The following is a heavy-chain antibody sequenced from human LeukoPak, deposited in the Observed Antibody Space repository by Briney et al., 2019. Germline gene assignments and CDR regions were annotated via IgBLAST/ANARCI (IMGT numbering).Heavy chain of an antibody. CDR2: INADSGDT. Sequence: ASVKVSCKASGYTFTTSAMHWVRQAPGQRLEWMGWINADSGDTKYSQKFQGRVTFTRDTSASTAYMALSSLRFEDTAVYFCARDQSLGSYPDYWGQGTLVTVSS. D-gene: IGHD3-10*01. V-gene: IGHV1-3*01. J-gene: IGHJ4*02. CDR3: ARDQSLGSYPDY. CDR1: GYTFTTSA.